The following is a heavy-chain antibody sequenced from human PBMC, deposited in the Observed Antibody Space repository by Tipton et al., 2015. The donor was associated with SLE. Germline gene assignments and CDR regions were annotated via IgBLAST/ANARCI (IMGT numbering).Heavy chain of an antibody. V-gene: IGHV3-21*01. CDR2: ISSSSTYI. J-gene: IGHJ4*02. Sequence: SLRLSCAASGFTFNNYIMNWVRQAPGKGLEWVSSISSSSTYIDYADSVKGRFTISRDNAKKSLSLQMSSLRTEDTAVYYCASNSDVGSALPYWGQGTLVAVSA. CDR3: ASNSDVGSALPY. D-gene: IGHD2-15*01. CDR1: GFTFNNYI.